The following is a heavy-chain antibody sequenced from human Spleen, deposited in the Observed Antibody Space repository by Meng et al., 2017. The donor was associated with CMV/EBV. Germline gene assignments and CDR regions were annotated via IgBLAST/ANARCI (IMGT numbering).Heavy chain of an antibody. CDR2: IYTSGST. J-gene: IGHJ5*02. D-gene: IGHD6-13*01. V-gene: IGHV4-4*07. CDR3: ARETAAVSYNWFDP. Sequence: EWCPGLCKPLTTPPPTCTVSGGSIGSYSWGWIRQPAGKGLEWIGRIYTSGSTNYNPSLKSRVTMSVDTSKNQFSLKLSSVTAADTAVYYCARETAAVSYNWFDPWGQGTLVTVSS. CDR1: GGSIGSYS.